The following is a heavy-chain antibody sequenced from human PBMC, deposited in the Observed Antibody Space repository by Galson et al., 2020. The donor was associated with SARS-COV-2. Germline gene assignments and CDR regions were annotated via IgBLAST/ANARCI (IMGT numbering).Heavy chain of an antibody. Sequence: SETLSLTCSVSGDSISNYYWTWIRQPPGKALEWIGYIYHPGTTNYNPSLKSPVSISLDTSKKQFFLRLSSVTAADTAVYYCARGSFNILTGDYIDDWGQGALVTVSS. CDR3: ARGSFNILTGDYIDD. D-gene: IGHD3-9*01. J-gene: IGHJ4*02. CDR1: GDSISNYY. V-gene: IGHV4-59*01. CDR2: IYHPGTT.